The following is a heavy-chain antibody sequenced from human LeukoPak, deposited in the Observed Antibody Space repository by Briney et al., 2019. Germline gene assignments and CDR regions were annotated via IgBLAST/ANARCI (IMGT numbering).Heavy chain of an antibody. CDR3: ARGSRWLLAFDI. Sequence: PSETLSLTCAVYGGSFSGYHFSWIRQPPGKGLEWIGEINHSGSTNYNPSLKSRVTISVDTSKNQFSLKLSSVTAADTAVYYCARGSRWLLAFDIWGQGTMVTVSS. V-gene: IGHV4-34*01. CDR1: GGSFSGYH. CDR2: INHSGST. D-gene: IGHD6-19*01. J-gene: IGHJ3*02.